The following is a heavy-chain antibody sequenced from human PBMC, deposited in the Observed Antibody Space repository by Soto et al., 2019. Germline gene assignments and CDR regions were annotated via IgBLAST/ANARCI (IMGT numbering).Heavy chain of an antibody. CDR3: ATRITVFGLLIPPFDP. D-gene: IGHD3-3*01. J-gene: IGHJ5*02. CDR1: GGSVNGYY. Sequence: PSETLSLTCAVYGGSVNGYYWNWIRRPPGKGLEWIGEINHTGGTHYNPSLKSQVTMSVDTSKNQFSLRLSSVTAADTAIYYCATRITVFGLLIPPFDPWGQGTQVTVSS. CDR2: INHTGGT. V-gene: IGHV4-34*01.